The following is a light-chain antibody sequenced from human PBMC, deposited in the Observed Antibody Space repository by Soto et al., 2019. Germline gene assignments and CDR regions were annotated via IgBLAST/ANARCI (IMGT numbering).Light chain of an antibody. J-gene: IGKJ4*01. Sequence: DIQMTQSPSTLSASLGDRVTITCRASRSISAWLAWYQLKPGKAPKLLIYKASTLKTGVPSRFSGSGSGTEFTLTISNLQPDDFATYYCQQYNSNPLTLGGGTKVEIK. CDR1: RSISAW. V-gene: IGKV1-5*03. CDR3: QQYNSNPLT. CDR2: KAS.